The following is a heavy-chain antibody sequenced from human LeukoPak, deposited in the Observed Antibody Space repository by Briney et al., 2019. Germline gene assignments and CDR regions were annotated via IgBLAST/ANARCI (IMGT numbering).Heavy chain of an antibody. CDR1: GGSISSGSYH. J-gene: IGHJ4*02. CDR2: VHSGGS. V-gene: IGHV4-61*02. CDR3: ARSYDISGYQARGFDY. Sequence: KTSETLSLTCTVSGGSISSGSYHWNWIRQPAGKALEWIGRVHSGGSDYNPSLKSRVTISEDTPKNQFALKLSSVTAADAAVYYCARSYDISGYQARGFDYWGQGILVTVSS. D-gene: IGHD3-22*01.